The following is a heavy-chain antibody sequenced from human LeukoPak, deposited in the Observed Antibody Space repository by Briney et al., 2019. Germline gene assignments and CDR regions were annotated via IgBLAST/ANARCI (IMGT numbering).Heavy chain of an antibody. Sequence: SETLSLTCSVSGGSISNYYWSWIRQPAGKGLEWIGRFSAGGSTYYNPSLKSRVTMSVDTSKNQFSLKLNSVTVADTAVYYCARLRKDFNHYFDCWGQGSLVTVSS. D-gene: IGHD2-21*01. CDR1: GGSISNYY. J-gene: IGHJ4*02. CDR2: FSAGGST. V-gene: IGHV4-4*07. CDR3: ARLRKDFNHYFDC.